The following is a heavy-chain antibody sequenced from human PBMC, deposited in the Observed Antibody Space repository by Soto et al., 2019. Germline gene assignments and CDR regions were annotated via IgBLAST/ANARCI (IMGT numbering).Heavy chain of an antibody. Sequence: GASVKVSCKASGYTFTGYYMHWVRQAPGQGLEWMGIINPSGGSTSYAQKFQGRVTMTRDTSTSTVYMELSSLRSEDTAVYYCARSTTVTYYFDYWGQGTLVTVSS. V-gene: IGHV1-46*01. CDR1: GYTFTGYY. CDR2: INPSGGST. D-gene: IGHD4-17*01. CDR3: ARSTTVTYYFDY. J-gene: IGHJ4*02.